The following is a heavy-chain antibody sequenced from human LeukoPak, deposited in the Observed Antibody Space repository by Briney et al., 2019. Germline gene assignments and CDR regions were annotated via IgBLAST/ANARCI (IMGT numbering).Heavy chain of an antibody. D-gene: IGHD3-22*01. CDR1: GGSISSSSYY. CDR2: IYYSGST. Sequence: SETLSLTCTVSGGSISSSSYYWGWIRQPPGKGLEWIGSIYYSGSTYYNPSLKSRLTISLDTSKNQFSLKLTSVTAADTAVYYCARITTNYFDPWGQGTLVTVSS. J-gene: IGHJ5*02. CDR3: ARITTNYFDP. V-gene: IGHV4-39*07.